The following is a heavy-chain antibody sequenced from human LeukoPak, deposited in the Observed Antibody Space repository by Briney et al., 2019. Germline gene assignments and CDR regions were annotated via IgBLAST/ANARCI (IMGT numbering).Heavy chain of an antibody. CDR1: GFTFSSFG. Sequence: GRSLRLSCAASGFTFSSFGIHWVRQAPGKGLEWVAVITYDGNNKYYADSVKGRFTISRDNPKSTVYLQMNSLRADDTAVYFCARAPYGNYVNVYYFDYWGQGTLVTVSS. CDR2: ITYDGNNK. CDR3: ARAPYGNYVNVYYFDY. V-gene: IGHV3-30-3*01. D-gene: IGHD4-11*01. J-gene: IGHJ4*02.